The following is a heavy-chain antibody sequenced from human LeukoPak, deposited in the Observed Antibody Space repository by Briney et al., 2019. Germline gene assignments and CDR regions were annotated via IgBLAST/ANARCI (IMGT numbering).Heavy chain of an antibody. CDR2: ISYSGNT. Sequence: SETLSLTCIVSGDSISSSNYFLGWIRQPPGKGLEWIGSISYSGNTYHNPSLKSRVTISVDTSKNQFSLKLSSVTAADTAVYYCARHGSGTTIDWGQGTLVTVSS. D-gene: IGHD1-1*01. CDR1: GDSISSSNYF. J-gene: IGHJ4*02. V-gene: IGHV4-39*01. CDR3: ARHGSGTTID.